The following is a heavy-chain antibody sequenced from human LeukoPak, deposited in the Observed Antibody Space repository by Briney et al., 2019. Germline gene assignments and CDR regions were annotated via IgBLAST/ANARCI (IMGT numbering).Heavy chain of an antibody. CDR3: ARERAYYGSGSYYKTLDY. Sequence: SETLSLTCSVSSGSISNSNYYWGWIRQPPGKGLEWIGSIFYSGSTDYNPSLKSRVTISVDTSKNQFSLKLSSVTAADTAVYYCARERAYYGSGSYYKTLDYWGQGTLVTVSS. V-gene: IGHV4-39*07. J-gene: IGHJ4*02. CDR1: SGSISNSNYY. D-gene: IGHD3-10*01. CDR2: IFYSGST.